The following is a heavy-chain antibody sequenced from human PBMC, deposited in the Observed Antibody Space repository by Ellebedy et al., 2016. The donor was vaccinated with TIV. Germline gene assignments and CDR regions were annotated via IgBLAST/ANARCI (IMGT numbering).Heavy chain of an antibody. V-gene: IGHV4-30-2*01. CDR2: IYHSGST. D-gene: IGHD4-17*01. CDR3: ARDLYGYYLIDY. J-gene: IGHJ4*02. CDR1: GGSISSGGYS. Sequence: SETLSLTXAVSGGSISSGGYSWSWIRQPPGKGLEWIGYIYHSGSTYYNPSLKSRVTISVDTSKNQFSLKLSSVTAADTAVYYCARDLYGYYLIDYWGQGTLVTVSS.